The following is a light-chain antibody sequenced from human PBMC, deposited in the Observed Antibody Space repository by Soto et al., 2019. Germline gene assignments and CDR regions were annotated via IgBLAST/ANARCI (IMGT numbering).Light chain of an antibody. Sequence: EIVLTQSPATLSLSPGERATLSCRASQSVSSNLAWYQQRPGQAPRLLIYGASTRATGVPAKFSGSGSGTDFTLTISSLQSEDLAVYHCQQYNKWPQTFGQGTKVDI. J-gene: IGKJ1*01. V-gene: IGKV3-15*01. CDR3: QQYNKWPQT. CDR2: GAS. CDR1: QSVSSN.